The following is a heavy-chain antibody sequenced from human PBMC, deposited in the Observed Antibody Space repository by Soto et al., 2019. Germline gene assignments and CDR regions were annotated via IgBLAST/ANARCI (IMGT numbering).Heavy chain of an antibody. J-gene: IGHJ4*02. CDR3: AREEEGSSWTKIDY. V-gene: IGHV3-33*01. CDR2: IWYDGSNK. Sequence: QVQLVESGGGVVQPGRSLRLSCAASGFTFSSYGMHWVRQAPGKGLEWVAVIWYDGSNKYYADSVKGRFTISRDNSKNTLYLQMNSLRAEDTAVYYCAREEEGSSWTKIDYWGQGPLVTVSS. D-gene: IGHD6-13*01. CDR1: GFTFSSYG.